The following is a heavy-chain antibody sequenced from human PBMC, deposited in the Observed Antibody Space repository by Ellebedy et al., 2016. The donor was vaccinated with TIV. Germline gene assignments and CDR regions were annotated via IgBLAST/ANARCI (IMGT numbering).Heavy chain of an antibody. V-gene: IGHV4-39*01. D-gene: IGHD6-13*01. J-gene: IGHJ4*02. CDR1: GGSISSSSYY. CDR3: ARHTSPRRIARDSYFDY. Sequence: MPSETLSLTCTVSGGSISSSSYYWGWIRQPPGKGLEWIGSIYYSGSTYYNPSLKSRVTISVDTSKNQFSLKLSSVTAADTAVYYCARHTSPRRIARDSYFDYWGQGTLVTVSS. CDR2: IYYSGST.